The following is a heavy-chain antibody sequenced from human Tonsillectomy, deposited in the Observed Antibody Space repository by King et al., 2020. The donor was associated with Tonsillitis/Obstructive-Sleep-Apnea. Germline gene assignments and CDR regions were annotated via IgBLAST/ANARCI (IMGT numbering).Heavy chain of an antibody. CDR1: GFSLSTSGVS. D-gene: IGHD3-10*01. J-gene: IGHJ4*02. Sequence: ITLKESGPTLVKPTQTLTLTCTFSGFSLSTSGVSVGWIRQPPGKALEWLALIYWDDDERYSPSLRSRLTITKDTPKNQVVLTMTNVDPVDTATYYCAHRKPAGDYFDYWGQGTLVTVSS. V-gene: IGHV2-5*02. CDR2: IYWDDDE. CDR3: AHRKPAGDYFDY.